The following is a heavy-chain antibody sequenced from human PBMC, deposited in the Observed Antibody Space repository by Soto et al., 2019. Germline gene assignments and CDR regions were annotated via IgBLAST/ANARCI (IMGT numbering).Heavy chain of an antibody. D-gene: IGHD1-1*01. V-gene: IGHV3-30-3*01. CDR3: ARAAIGTFDY. Sequence: QVQLVESGGGVVQPGRSLRLSCAASGFTFSSYAMHWVRQAPGKGLEWVAVISYDGSNKYYADSVKGRFTISRDNSKNTLYLQMNSLRAEDTAVYYRARAAIGTFDYWGQGTLVTVSS. CDR1: GFTFSSYA. CDR2: ISYDGSNK. J-gene: IGHJ4*02.